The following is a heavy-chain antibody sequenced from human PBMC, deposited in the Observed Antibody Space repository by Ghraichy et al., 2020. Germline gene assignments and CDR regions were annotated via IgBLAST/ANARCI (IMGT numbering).Heavy chain of an antibody. D-gene: IGHD4-17*01. CDR1: GFTFSSYD. CDR2: ISSTSSHI. CDR3: ARDSSSRLRTSRPDL. J-gene: IGHJ5*02. Sequence: GGSLRLSCAAFGFTFSSYDMNWVRQAPGRGLEWISYISSTSSHIYYAHSVKGRFTISRDDGRNSLYLQMNSLRDEDTAVYYCARDSSSRLRTSRPDLWGQGTLVTVSS. V-gene: IGHV3-48*02.